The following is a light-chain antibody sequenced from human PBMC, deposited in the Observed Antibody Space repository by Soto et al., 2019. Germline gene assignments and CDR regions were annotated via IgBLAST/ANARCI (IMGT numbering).Light chain of an antibody. CDR3: LLYDDGALT. CDR2: STN. CDR1: TGTVTGGYY. J-gene: IGLJ2*01. V-gene: IGLV7-43*01. Sequence: QTVVTQEPSLTVSPGGTVTLTCASSTGTVTGGYYPNWFQQKPGQAPRALIFSTNNRHSWTPARFSGSLLGGRAALTLAGAQAEDEGDYSCLLYDDGALTFGGGTKVTVL.